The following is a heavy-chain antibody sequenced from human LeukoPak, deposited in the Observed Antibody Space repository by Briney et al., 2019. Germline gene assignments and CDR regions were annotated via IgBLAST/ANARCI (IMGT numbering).Heavy chain of an antibody. CDR3: ARDPSNSSGYHAHFDS. V-gene: IGHV1-18*01. J-gene: IGHJ4*02. CDR1: SYTFTHRG. D-gene: IGHD3-22*01. Sequence: GASVKVSCKASSYTFTHRGISWVRQAPGQGLEWMGWISCYNGDTMYAQNVQGRVTMTTDTSTRTAYIELRSLRSDDTAMYYCARDPSNSSGYHAHFDSWGQGTLVTVSS. CDR2: ISCYNGDT.